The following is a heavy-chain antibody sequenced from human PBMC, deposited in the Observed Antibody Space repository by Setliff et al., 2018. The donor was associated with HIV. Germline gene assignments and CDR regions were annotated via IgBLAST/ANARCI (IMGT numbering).Heavy chain of an antibody. D-gene: IGHD5-18*01. CDR3: AKMHTAMDPDTFDI. J-gene: IGHJ3*02. Sequence: GGSLRLSCAASGFTFSTYAMSWVRQAPGKGLEWVSGISGWGGSTYNADSVKGRFTISRDNSKNTLYLQMNSLRAEDTAVYYCAKMHTAMDPDTFDIWGQGTMVTVSS. V-gene: IGHV3-23*01. CDR1: GFTFSTYA. CDR2: ISGWGGST.